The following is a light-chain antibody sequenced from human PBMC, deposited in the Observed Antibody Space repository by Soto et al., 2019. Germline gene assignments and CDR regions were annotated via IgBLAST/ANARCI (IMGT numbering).Light chain of an antibody. CDR3: SSYTTDTTLV. V-gene: IGLV2-18*02. J-gene: IGLJ2*01. CDR1: SSDVGSYNR. CDR2: EVT. Sequence: QSALTQPPSASGSPGQSVTISCTGTSSDVGSYNRVSWYQQPPGTAPKLMIYEVTNRPSGVPDRFSGTKSGNTASLTISGLQAEDEADYYCSSYTTDTTLVFGGGTKLTVL.